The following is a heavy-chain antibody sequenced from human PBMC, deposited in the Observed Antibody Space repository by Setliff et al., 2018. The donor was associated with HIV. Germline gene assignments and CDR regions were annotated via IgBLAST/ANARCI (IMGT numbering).Heavy chain of an antibody. J-gene: IGHJ6*02. D-gene: IGHD1-7*01. CDR3: ARAALLKLPLGYYYGMDV. CDR2: IYYSGSV. CDR1: GGSIIYTSYY. V-gene: IGHV4-39*07. Sequence: SETLSLTCTVSGGSIIYTSYYWGWIRQPPGKGLEWIGSIYYSGSVYYNPSLKSRVTISVDTTKNQFSLKLSSVTAADTAVYYCARAALLKLPLGYYYGMDVWGQGTTVTVSS.